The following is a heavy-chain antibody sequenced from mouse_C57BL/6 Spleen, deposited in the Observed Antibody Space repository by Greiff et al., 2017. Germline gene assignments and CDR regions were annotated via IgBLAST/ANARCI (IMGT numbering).Heavy chain of an antibody. J-gene: IGHJ2*01. CDR3: ARVITGYYFDY. V-gene: IGHV5-6*02. CDR1: GFTFSSYG. CDR2: ISSGGSYT. Sequence: DVKLVESGGDLVKPGGSLKLSCAASGFTFSSYGMSWVRQTPDKRLEWVATISSGGSYTYYPDSVKGRFTISRDNAKNTLYLQMSSLKSEDTAMYYCARVITGYYFDYWGQGTTLTVSS. D-gene: IGHD2-4*01.